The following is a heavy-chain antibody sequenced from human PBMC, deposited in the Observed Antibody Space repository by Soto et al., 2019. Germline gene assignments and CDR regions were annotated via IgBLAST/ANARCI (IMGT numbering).Heavy chain of an antibody. CDR3: AKGVVAAADVFDH. J-gene: IGHJ4*02. V-gene: IGHV3-23*01. CDR1: VLTFASYA. CDR2: ISGSGGST. Sequence: GGSMRLSCAASVLTFASYAMSCVRQAPGRGLEWVSSISGSGGSTYYADSVKGRFTISRDNSRNTMYLQMNRLRAEETAVYYCAKGVVAAADVFDHWGQGTLVTVSS. D-gene: IGHD2-15*01.